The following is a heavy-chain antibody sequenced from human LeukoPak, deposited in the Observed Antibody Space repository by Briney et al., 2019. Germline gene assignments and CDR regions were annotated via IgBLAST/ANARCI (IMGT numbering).Heavy chain of an antibody. CDR3: ARDPHGGNSLGP. J-gene: IGHJ5*02. Sequence: PGGSLRLSCAASGFTFSGYWMGWVRQAPGKGLEWVANINQDGGDRNYVDSVKGRFTISRDNAKNSLYLQMNSLRAKDTAVYYCARDPHGGNSLGPWGQGTLVTVSS. V-gene: IGHV3-7*01. CDR2: INQDGGDR. CDR1: GFTFSGYW. D-gene: IGHD4-23*01.